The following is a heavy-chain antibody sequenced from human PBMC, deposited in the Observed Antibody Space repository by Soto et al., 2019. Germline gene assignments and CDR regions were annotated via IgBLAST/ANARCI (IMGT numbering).Heavy chain of an antibody. V-gene: IGHV1-69*13. D-gene: IGHD6-13*01. CDR1: GGTFSSYA. CDR3: ARAAGSWSAFDI. J-gene: IGHJ3*02. Sequence: SVKVSCKASGGTFSSYAISWVRQAPGQGLEWMGGIIPIFGTANYAQKFQGRVTITADESTSTAYMELSSLRSEDTAVYYRARAAGSWSAFDIWGQGTMVTVSS. CDR2: IIPIFGTA.